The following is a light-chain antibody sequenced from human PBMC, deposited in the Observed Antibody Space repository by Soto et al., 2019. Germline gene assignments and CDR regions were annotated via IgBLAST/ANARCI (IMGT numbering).Light chain of an antibody. V-gene: IGLV2-14*03. Sequence: QSALTQPASVSGSPGQSITISCTGTSSDVGGYNYVSWYQQHPGKAPKLMIYAVSNRPSGVCNRFSGSKSGNTASLSIAGLQADDESDYYCSSYTSSISLVVGGGTKLTVL. CDR1: SSDVGGYNY. CDR3: SSYTSSISLV. J-gene: IGLJ2*01. CDR2: AVS.